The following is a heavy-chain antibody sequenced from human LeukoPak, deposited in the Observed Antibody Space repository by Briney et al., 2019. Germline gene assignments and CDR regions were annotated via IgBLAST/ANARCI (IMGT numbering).Heavy chain of an antibody. Sequence: ASVKVSCKVSGYTLTELSMHWVRQAPGKGLEWMGGFDPEDGETIYAQKFQGRVTMTEDTPTDTAYMELSSLRSEDTAVYYCATNYGSGSYLPIDYWGQGTLVTVSS. CDR3: ATNYGSGSYLPIDY. CDR1: GYTLTELS. J-gene: IGHJ4*02. V-gene: IGHV1-24*01. CDR2: FDPEDGET. D-gene: IGHD3-10*01.